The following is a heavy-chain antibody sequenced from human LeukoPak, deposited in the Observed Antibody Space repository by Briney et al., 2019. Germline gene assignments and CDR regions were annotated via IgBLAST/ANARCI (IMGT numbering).Heavy chain of an antibody. CDR3: ARDWGSIKVITDY. J-gene: IGHJ4*02. Sequence: ASVKVSCKSTGYTFTSYGISWVRQAPGQGLEWMGWISSNSDNTNYGQKLQGRVTMTTDTSTRTAYMELRSLRSDDTAVYYCARDWGSIKVITDYWGQGTLVTVSS. V-gene: IGHV1-18*01. D-gene: IGHD3-16*01. CDR2: ISSNSDNT. CDR1: GYTFTSYG.